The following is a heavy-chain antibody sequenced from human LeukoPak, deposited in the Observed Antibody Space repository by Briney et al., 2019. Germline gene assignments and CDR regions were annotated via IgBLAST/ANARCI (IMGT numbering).Heavy chain of an antibody. V-gene: IGHV3-30*02. CDR2: IRYDGNNK. Sequence: GGSLRLSCAASGFSFSSYDMYWVRQAPGKGLQWVAFIRYDGNNKYYADSVKGRFTISRDNSESTLYLQLNSLRAEDTAVYYCTTITVAPHFDYWGPGTLVTVSS. D-gene: IGHD6-19*01. J-gene: IGHJ4*02. CDR3: TTITVAPHFDY. CDR1: GFSFSSYD.